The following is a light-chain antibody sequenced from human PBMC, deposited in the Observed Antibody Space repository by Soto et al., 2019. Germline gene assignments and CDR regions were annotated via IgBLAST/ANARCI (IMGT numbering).Light chain of an antibody. CDR3: SSYTGGNPSYV. Sequence: QSVLTQPPSASGSPEQSVTISCTGTSSDVGGYDYVSWYQQHPGKAPKLMIYEVTIRPSGVSDRFSGSKSGHTASLTVSGLQAEDEADYYCSSYTGGNPSYVFGTGAKVTVL. CDR1: SSDVGGYDY. CDR2: EVT. V-gene: IGLV2-8*01. J-gene: IGLJ1*01.